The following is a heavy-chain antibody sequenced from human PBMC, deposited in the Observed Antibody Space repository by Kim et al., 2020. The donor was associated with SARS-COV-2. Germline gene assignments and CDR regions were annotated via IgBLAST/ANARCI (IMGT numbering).Heavy chain of an antibody. J-gene: IGHJ4*02. CDR1: GFSLSTRAVG. CDR2: IYWDDDK. V-gene: IGHV2-5*02. Sequence: SGPTLVQPTQTLTLTCTFSGFSLSTRAVGVGWIRQPPGKALDWLALIYWDDDKHYSPSLKSRLTITKDTSKNQVVLTMTNMDPVDTATYYCAHFTTVTQSFNYWGLGTRVTVSS. CDR3: AHFTTVTQSFNY. D-gene: IGHD4-17*01.